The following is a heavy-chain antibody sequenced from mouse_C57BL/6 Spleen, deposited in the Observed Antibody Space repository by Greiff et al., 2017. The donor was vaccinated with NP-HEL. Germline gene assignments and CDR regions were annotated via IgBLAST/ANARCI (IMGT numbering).Heavy chain of an antibody. CDR1: GYTFTSYW. J-gene: IGHJ3*01. Sequence: QVQLQQPGAELVMPGASVKLSCKASGYTFTSYWMHWVKQRPGQGLEWIGELDPSDSYTNYNQKFKGKSTLTVDKSSSSAYMQLSSLTSEYSAVYYCASGDPAWFAYWGQGTLVTVSA. CDR2: LDPSDSYT. CDR3: ASGDPAWFAY. V-gene: IGHV1-69*01.